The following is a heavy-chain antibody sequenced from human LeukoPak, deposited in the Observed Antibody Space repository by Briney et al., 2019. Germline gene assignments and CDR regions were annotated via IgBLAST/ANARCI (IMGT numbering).Heavy chain of an antibody. CDR3: ARGPRTPAGNWFDP. D-gene: IGHD6-25*01. J-gene: IGHJ5*02. V-gene: IGHV4-30-4*01. CDR1: GGSISSGDYY. CDR2: IYYSGST. Sequence: SETLSLTCTVSGGSISSGDYYWSWIRQPPGKGLEWIGYIYYSGSTYYNPSLKSRVTISVDTSKNQFSLKLSSVTAADTAVYYCARGPRTPAGNWFDPWGQGTLVTVSS.